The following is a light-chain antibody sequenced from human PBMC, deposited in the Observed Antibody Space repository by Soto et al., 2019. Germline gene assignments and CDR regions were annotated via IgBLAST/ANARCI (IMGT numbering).Light chain of an antibody. CDR2: GAS. V-gene: IGKV3-15*01. J-gene: IGKJ1*01. CDR1: QSVSSN. Sequence: EIVMTQSPATLSVSPGERATLSCRASQSVSSNLAWYQQKPGQAPRLLIYGASTRATGIPATFSGSGSGTEFTLTISSLQSEDFAVYYCQQYNNWSRTFGQGTTV. CDR3: QQYNNWSRT.